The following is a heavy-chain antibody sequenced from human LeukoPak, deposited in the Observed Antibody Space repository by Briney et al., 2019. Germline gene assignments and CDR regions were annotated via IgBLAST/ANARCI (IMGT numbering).Heavy chain of an antibody. V-gene: IGHV3-23*01. CDR3: AKDRDSSGYYYVWYFDL. D-gene: IGHD3-22*01. CDR1: GFTFSDYY. J-gene: IGHJ2*01. CDR2: ISGSGGST. Sequence: PGGSLRLSCAASGFTFSDYYMSWIRQAPGKGLEWVSAISGSGGSTYYADSVKGRFTISRDNSKNTLFLQMNSLRAEDTAVYYCAKDRDSSGYYYVWYFDLWGRGTLVTVSS.